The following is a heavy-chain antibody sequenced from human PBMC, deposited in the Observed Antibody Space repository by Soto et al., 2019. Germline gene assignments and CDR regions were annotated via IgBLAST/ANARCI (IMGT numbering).Heavy chain of an antibody. CDR1: GGSISSGGYS. J-gene: IGHJ4*02. D-gene: IGHD3-16*01. Sequence: PSETLSLTCAVSGGSISSGGYSWSWIRQPPGKGLEWIGYIYHSGSTNYNPSLKSRVTISVDTSKNQFSLKLSSVTAADTAVYYCARQGAFTCDVGYWGQGTLVTVSS. CDR3: ARQGAFTCDVGY. CDR2: IYHSGST. V-gene: IGHV4-30-2*01.